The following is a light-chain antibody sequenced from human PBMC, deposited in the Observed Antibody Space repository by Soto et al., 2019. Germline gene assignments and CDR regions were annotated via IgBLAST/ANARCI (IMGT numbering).Light chain of an antibody. Sequence: DIVLTQSPATLSLSPGERATLSCRASQRVSSRYLAWYQQKPGQAPRLLIYGAFSRATGIPARFSGSGSGTEFTLTISSLQSEDFAVYFCQQYNNWPPITLGQGTRLEIK. J-gene: IGKJ5*01. V-gene: IGKV3D-15*01. CDR3: QQYNNWPPIT. CDR1: QRVSSRY. CDR2: GAF.